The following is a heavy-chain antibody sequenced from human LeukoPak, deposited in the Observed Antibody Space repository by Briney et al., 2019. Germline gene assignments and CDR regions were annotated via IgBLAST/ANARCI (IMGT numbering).Heavy chain of an antibody. Sequence: ASVKVSCKVSGYTLTELSMYWVRQAPGKGLEWMGGFDPEDDETINAQKFQGRVTMTEDTSTDTAYMELSSLRSEDTAVYYCARGGYSSSWDETYNWFDPWGQGTLVTVSS. CDR1: GYTLTELS. D-gene: IGHD6-13*01. CDR2: FDPEDDET. J-gene: IGHJ5*02. CDR3: ARGGYSSSWDETYNWFDP. V-gene: IGHV1-24*01.